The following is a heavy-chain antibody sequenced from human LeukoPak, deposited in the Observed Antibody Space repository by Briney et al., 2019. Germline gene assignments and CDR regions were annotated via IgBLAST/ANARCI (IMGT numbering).Heavy chain of an antibody. CDR3: ARQEEIQLWLRLPDY. V-gene: IGHV5-51*01. J-gene: IGHJ4*02. CDR1: GYRFSSYW. D-gene: IGHD5-18*01. CDR2: IYPGDSDT. Sequence: GESLKISCKGSGYRFSSYWIGWVRQMPGKGLEWMGIIYPGDSDTRYSPSFQGQVTISADKSISTAYLQWGSLKASDTAMYYCARQEEIQLWLRLPDYWGQGTLVTVSS.